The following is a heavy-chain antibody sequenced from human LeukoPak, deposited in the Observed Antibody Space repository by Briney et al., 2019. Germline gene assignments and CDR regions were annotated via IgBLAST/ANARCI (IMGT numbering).Heavy chain of an antibody. Sequence: PGGSLRLSCVASGFTFSRYTMNWVRQAPGKGLEWVSAISGNSDHIHYADSVKGRFTISRDNSKNTLYLQMNSLRAENTAVYYCAKVATTTRFDYWGQGTLVTVSS. CDR3: AKVATTTRFDY. J-gene: IGHJ4*02. V-gene: IGHV3-23*01. D-gene: IGHD1-26*01. CDR1: GFTFSRYT. CDR2: ISGNSDHI.